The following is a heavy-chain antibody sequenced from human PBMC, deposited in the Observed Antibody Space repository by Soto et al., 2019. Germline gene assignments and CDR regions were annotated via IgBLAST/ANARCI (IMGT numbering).Heavy chain of an antibody. CDR1: GGSISSSSYY. D-gene: IGHD5-12*01. CDR2: IYYSGST. J-gene: IGHJ4*02. V-gene: IGHV4-39*01. CDR3: ARWSVDIVATIYHGPLQESSYSSGWAFDY. Sequence: SETLSLTCTVSGGSISSSSYYWGWIRQPPGKGLEWIGSIYYSGSTYYNPSLKSRVTISVDTSKNQFSLKLSSVTAADTAVYYCARWSVDIVATIYHGPLQESSYSSGWAFDYWGQGTLVTVSS.